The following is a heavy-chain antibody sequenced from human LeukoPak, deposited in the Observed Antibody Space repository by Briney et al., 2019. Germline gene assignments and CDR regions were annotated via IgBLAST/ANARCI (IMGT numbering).Heavy chain of an antibody. Sequence: SETLSLTCAVYGESFSGYFWSWMRQPPGKGREWIGEINHSGYTNYNPSLKSRVTISVDTSKKQFSLRLNSVTAADTAVYYCARIWPDLWGRGTLVTVSS. V-gene: IGHV4-34*01. CDR3: ARIWPDL. CDR2: INHSGYT. CDR1: GESFSGYF. D-gene: IGHD3-10*01. J-gene: IGHJ2*01.